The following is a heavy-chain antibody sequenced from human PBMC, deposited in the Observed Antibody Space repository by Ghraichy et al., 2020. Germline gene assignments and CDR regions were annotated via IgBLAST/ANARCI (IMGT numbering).Heavy chain of an antibody. CDR1: GFTFSSYA. J-gene: IGHJ6*04. D-gene: IGHD6-19*01. CDR3: ARDRVVAVAGMYYYYYGMDS. Sequence: GGSLRLSCAASGFTFSSYAMHWVRQAPGKGLEWVAVISYDGSNKYYADSVKGRFTISRDNSKNTLYLQMNSLRAEDTAVYYCARDRVVAVAGMYYYYYGMDSGGKGPTVTVSS. V-gene: IGHV3-30-3*01. CDR2: ISYDGSNK.